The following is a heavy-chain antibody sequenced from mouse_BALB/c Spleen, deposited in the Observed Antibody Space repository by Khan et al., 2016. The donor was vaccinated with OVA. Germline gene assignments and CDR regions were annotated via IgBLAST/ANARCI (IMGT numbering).Heavy chain of an antibody. V-gene: IGHV5-6*01. CDR3: ASHLTGSFPY. CDR2: ISSAGDYT. Sequence: EVELVESGGDLVKPGGSLKLSCAASGFTFSSYGMSWVRQTPDKRLEWVATISSAGDYTFYPDNMKGRFTISRDNAKNTLYLQMSSLRSEDTAMFYRASHLTGSFPYWGQGTLVTVSA. D-gene: IGHD4-1*01. CDR1: GFTFSSYG. J-gene: IGHJ3*01.